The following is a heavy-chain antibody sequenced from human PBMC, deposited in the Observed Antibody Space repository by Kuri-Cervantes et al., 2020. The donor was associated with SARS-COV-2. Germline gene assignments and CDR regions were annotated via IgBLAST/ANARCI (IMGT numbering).Heavy chain of an antibody. J-gene: IGHJ1*01. CDR2: IYHSGST. D-gene: IGHD2-2*01. CDR3: ARQGVVPAARIYFQH. V-gene: IGHV4-38-2*01. CDR1: GYSISSGYY. Sequence: ESLKISCAVSGYSISSGYYWGWIRQPPGKGLEWIGSIYHSGSTYYNPSLKSRVTVSVDTSKNQSSLKLSSVTAADTAVYYCARQGVVPAARIYFQHWGQGTLVTVSS.